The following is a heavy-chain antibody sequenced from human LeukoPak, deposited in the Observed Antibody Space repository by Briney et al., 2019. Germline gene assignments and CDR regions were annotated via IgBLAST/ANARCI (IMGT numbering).Heavy chain of an antibody. CDR2: IYYSGST. D-gene: IGHD6-19*01. Sequence: PSETLSLTCTVSGGYISSSSYYWGWIRQPPGKGLEWIGSIYYSGSTYYNPSLKSRVTISVDTSKNQFSLKLSSVTAADTAVYYCARHSSGWSDFDYWGQGTLVTVSS. CDR1: GGYISSSSYY. CDR3: ARHSSGWSDFDY. J-gene: IGHJ4*02. V-gene: IGHV4-39*01.